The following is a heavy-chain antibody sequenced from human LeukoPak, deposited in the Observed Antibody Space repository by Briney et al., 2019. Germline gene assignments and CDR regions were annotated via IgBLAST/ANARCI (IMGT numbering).Heavy chain of an antibody. CDR1: GSTFSSYD. J-gene: IGHJ4*02. V-gene: IGHV3-30*18. CDR2: ISYDGSNR. Sequence: PGGSLRLSCAASGSTFSSYDMHWVRQAPGKGLEWVAVISYDGSNRDYVDSVKGRFTISRDNSKNTLSLQLNSLRADDTAVYYCAKASARWGQGTLVTVSS. CDR3: AKASAR.